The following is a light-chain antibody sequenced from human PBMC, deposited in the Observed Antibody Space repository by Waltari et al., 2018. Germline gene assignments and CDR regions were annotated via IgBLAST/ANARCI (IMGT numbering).Light chain of an antibody. J-gene: IGKJ3*01. CDR2: AAS. Sequence: DIQMTRSPSPLSASVGDSITIPCRASRRISTYLNWYQQKPGKATKLLIFAASILQSGVPSRFSGSGSGTDFSLTISTLQPEDFATYYCQYSYNPRKGFTFGPGTKVDI. V-gene: IGKV1-39*01. CDR1: RRISTY. CDR3: QYSYNPRKGFT.